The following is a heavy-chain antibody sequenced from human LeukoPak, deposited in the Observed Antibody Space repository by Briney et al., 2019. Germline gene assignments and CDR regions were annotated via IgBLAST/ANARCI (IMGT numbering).Heavy chain of an antibody. CDR1: GGSFSGYY. CDR2: INHSGST. CDR3: ARGDPLYDFWSGYSSFDP. Sequence: SETLSLTCAVYGGSFSGYYWSWIRQPPGKGLEWIGEINHSGSTNYNPSLKSQVTISVDTSKNQFSLKLSSVTAADTAVYYCARGDPLYDFWSGYSSFDPWGQGTLVTVSS. D-gene: IGHD3-3*01. J-gene: IGHJ5*02. V-gene: IGHV4-34*01.